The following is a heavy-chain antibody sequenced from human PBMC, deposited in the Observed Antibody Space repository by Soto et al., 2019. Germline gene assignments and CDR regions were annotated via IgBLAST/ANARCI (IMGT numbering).Heavy chain of an antibody. J-gene: IGHJ4*02. CDR3: ARGGAGYTVGAVY. D-gene: IGHD5-12*01. CDR1: GGGNLRDYR. CDR2: IIPKLGSA. Sequence: QVQLVQSGAEEKEPGSSVKVSCKASGGGNLRDYRTTWVRRAPGQGLEWMGGIIPKLGSANYAQNFQGRVTITSDESMNTVYMELRSLRSDDTAVYYCARGGAGYTVGAVYWGQGTPVTVSS. V-gene: IGHV1-69*01.